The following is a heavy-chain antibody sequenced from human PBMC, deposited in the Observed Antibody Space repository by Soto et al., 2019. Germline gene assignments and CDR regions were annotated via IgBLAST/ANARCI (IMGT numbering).Heavy chain of an antibody. CDR2: ISPDGTVT. CDR1: GYPFSRHW. V-gene: IGHV3-74*01. J-gene: IGHJ3*02. Sequence: EVQLVESGGGLVQPGGSLRLSCAASGYPFSRHWIHWVRQAPGQGPVGVSRISPDGTVTDYADFVEGRFTISRDNAQNTLYLQISSLRAEDAAVYYCARPRSRSSSGFDIWGQGTMVNVSS. D-gene: IGHD6-6*01. CDR3: ARPRSRSSSGFDI.